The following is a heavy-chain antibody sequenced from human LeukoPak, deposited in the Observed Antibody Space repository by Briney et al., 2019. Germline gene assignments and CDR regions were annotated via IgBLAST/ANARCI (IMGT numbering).Heavy chain of an antibody. D-gene: IGHD6-6*01. CDR1: GYTFSGYY. CDR2: INPNSGGT. J-gene: IGHJ2*01. Sequence: ASVKVSCKASGYTFSGYYIHWVRQAPGQGLEWMGWINPNSGGTNYAQRFQGRVTMTRDTSISTAYMDLSRLRPDDTAVYYCAKDMYSSSSNVPYWYFDLWGRGTLVTVSS. CDR3: AKDMYSSSSNVPYWYFDL. V-gene: IGHV1-2*02.